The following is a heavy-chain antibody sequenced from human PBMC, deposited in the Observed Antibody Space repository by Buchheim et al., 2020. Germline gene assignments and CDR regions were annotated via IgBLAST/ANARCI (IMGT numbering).Heavy chain of an antibody. D-gene: IGHD6-13*01. Sequence: EVQLVESGGGLVQPGGSLRLSCAASGFTFSSHWMTWVRQAPGKGLEWVANIKQDGSNQYYVDSVKGRFSISRDNAKNSLYLQMNSLSVEDTAVYYCARARTAGEANWFDPWGQGTL. CDR3: ARARTAGEANWFDP. J-gene: IGHJ5*02. V-gene: IGHV3-7*01. CDR1: GFTFSSHW. CDR2: IKQDGSNQ.